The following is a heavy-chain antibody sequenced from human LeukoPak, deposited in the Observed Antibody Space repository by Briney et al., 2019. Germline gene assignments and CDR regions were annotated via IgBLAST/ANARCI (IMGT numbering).Heavy chain of an antibody. Sequence: ASVKVSCKASGYTFTNYAVNWLRQAPGQRLEWMGWINAGNGDIKFSQNYQARVTITRDASASTAYMELSSLTSEDTAVCFCARGLWSAHRREYYFDSWGQGTLVTVSS. D-gene: IGHD3-3*01. CDR1: GYTFTNYA. V-gene: IGHV1-3*01. J-gene: IGHJ4*02. CDR3: ARGLWSAHRREYYFDS. CDR2: INAGNGDI.